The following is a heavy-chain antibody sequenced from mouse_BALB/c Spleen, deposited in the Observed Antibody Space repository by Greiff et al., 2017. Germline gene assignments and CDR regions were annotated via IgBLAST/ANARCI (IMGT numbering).Heavy chain of an antibody. Sequence: EVQLQQSGPGLVKPSQSLSLTCSVTGYSITSGYYWNWIRQFPGNKLEWMGYISYDGSNNYNPSLKNRISITRDTSKNQFFLKLNSVTTEDTATYYCASYRYGGFYYAMDYWGQGTSVTVSS. D-gene: IGHD2-14*01. CDR1: GYSITSGYY. CDR2: ISYDGSN. CDR3: ASYRYGGFYYAMDY. J-gene: IGHJ4*01. V-gene: IGHV3-6*02.